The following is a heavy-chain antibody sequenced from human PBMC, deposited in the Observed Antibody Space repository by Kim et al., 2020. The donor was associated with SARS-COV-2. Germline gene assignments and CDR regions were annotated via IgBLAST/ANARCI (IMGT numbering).Heavy chain of an antibody. J-gene: IGHJ4*02. CDR2: IDPGGSAR. CDR3: ARAHY. Sequence: GGSLRLSCAASGFTFTSYWLSWVRQAPGKGLEWVAKIDPGGSARYYVDSVKGRFTISRDNAKNSLYLQMNSPRAEDTAVYYCARAHYWGQGTLVTVSS. CDR1: GFTFTSYW. V-gene: IGHV3-7*01.